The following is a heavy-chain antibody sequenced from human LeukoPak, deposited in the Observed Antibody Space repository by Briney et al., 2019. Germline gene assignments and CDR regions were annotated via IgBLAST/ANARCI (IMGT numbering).Heavy chain of an antibody. D-gene: IGHD1-26*01. CDR1: GFTFTSSA. CDR3: AAGRFGSYPY. J-gene: IGHJ4*02. Sequence: HWASVNVSCKASGFTFTSSAVQWVRQARGQRLEWIGWIVVGSSNTNYAQKFQERVIITRDMSTSTAYMELSSLRSEDTAVYYCAAGRFGSYPYWGQGTLVTVSS. CDR2: IVVGSSNT. V-gene: IGHV1-58*01.